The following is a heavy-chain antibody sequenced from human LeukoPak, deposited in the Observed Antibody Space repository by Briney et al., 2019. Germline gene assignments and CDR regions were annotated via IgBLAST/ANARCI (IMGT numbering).Heavy chain of an antibody. CDR3: ARGVTVVVVAATRPFDY. J-gene: IGHJ4*02. Sequence: SETLSLTCAVYGGSFSGYYWSWIRQPPGKGLEWIGEINHSGSTNHNPSLKSRVTISVDTSKNQFSLKLSSVTAADTAVYYCARGVTVVVVAATRPFDYWGQGTLVTVSS. D-gene: IGHD2-15*01. CDR2: INHSGST. CDR1: GGSFSGYY. V-gene: IGHV4-34*01.